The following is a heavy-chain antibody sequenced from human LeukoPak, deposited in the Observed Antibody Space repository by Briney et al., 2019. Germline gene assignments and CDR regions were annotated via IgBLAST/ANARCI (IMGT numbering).Heavy chain of an antibody. CDR1: GATISSLSYY. CDR3: ARVMTSAWHFDW. CDR2: IYYSGST. Sequence: SETLSLTCSVSGATISSLSYYWGWIRQPPGKGLEWIGTIYYSGSTYYNPSLKSRVSMSVDTSKSQFSLNLRSVTAADTSVYYCARVMTSAWHFDWWAQGTLVSVP. D-gene: IGHD6-19*01. V-gene: IGHV4-39*01. J-gene: IGHJ4*02.